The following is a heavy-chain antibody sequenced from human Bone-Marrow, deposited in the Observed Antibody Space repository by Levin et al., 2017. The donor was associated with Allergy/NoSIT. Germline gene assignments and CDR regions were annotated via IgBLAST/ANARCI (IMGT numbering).Heavy chain of an antibody. CDR1: GYTFTSYG. CDR2: ISAYNGNT. D-gene: IGHD3-22*01. CDR3: ARPRLPHYYYDSSGYGY. J-gene: IGHJ4*02. V-gene: IGHV1-18*01. Sequence: GESLKISCKASGYTFTSYGISWVRQAPGQGLEWMGWISAYNGNTNYAQKLQGRVTMTTDTSTSTAYMELRSLRSDDTAVYYCARPRLPHYYYDSSGYGYWGQGTLVTVSS.